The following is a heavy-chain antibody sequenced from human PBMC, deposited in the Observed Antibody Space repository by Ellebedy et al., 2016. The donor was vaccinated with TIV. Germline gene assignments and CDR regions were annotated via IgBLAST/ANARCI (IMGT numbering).Heavy chain of an antibody. CDR2: ISGSGGST. V-gene: IGHV3-23*01. CDR3: ARERGYCSGGSCYSGGYFDY. CDR1: GFTFSSYS. Sequence: GESLKISXAASGFTFSSYSMNWVRQAPGKGLEWVSAISGSGGSTYYADSVKGRFTISRDNSKNTLYLQMNSLRAEDTAVYYCARERGYCSGGSCYSGGYFDYWGQGTLVTVSS. D-gene: IGHD2-15*01. J-gene: IGHJ4*02.